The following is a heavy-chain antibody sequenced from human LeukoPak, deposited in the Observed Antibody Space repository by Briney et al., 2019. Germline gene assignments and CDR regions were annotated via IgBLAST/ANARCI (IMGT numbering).Heavy chain of an antibody. D-gene: IGHD4-17*01. CDR3: ARVPHDYGDSFDY. CDR2: IIPIFDTA. CDR1: GGTFSSYA. Sequence: ASVKVSCKASGGTFSSYAISWVRQAPGQGLEWMGGIIPIFDTANYAQKFQGRVTITADESTSTAYMELSSLRSEDTAVYYCARVPHDYGDSFDYWGQGTLVTVSS. J-gene: IGHJ4*02. V-gene: IGHV1-69*13.